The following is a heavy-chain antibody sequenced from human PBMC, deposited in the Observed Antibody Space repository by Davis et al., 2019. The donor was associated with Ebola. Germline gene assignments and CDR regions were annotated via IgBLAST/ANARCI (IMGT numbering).Heavy chain of an antibody. CDR3: ARENPRRGYSFDY. D-gene: IGHD3-22*01. CDR1: GFTFSSYE. V-gene: IGHV4-34*01. Sequence: ESLKISCAASGFTFSSYEMNWVRQDPGKGLEWIGEINHSGSTNYNPSLKSRVTISVDTSKNQFSLKLSSVTAADTAVYYCARENPRRGYSFDYWGQGTLVTVSS. J-gene: IGHJ4*02. CDR2: INHSGST.